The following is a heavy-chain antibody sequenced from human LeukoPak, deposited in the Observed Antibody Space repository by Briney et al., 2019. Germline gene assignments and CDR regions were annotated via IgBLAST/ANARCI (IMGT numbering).Heavy chain of an antibody. V-gene: IGHV1-69*13. J-gene: IGHJ4*02. Sequence: ASVKVSCKASGYTFTSYGISWVRQAPGQGLEWMGGIIPIFGTANYAQKFQGRVTITADESTSTAYMELSSLRSEDAAVYYCAREGTVTTFDYWGQGTLVTVSS. D-gene: IGHD4-17*01. CDR3: AREGTVTTFDY. CDR2: IIPIFGTA. CDR1: GYTFTSYG.